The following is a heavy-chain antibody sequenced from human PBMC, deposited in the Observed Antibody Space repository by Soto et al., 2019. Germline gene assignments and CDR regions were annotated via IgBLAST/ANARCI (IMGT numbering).Heavy chain of an antibody. V-gene: IGHV2-5*01. Sequence: QITLKESGPTLVKPTQTLTLTCTLSGFSLSTSGVRVGWIRQPPGKALEWLALIYWNDDKRYRPSLKSRLTITKDTSKNQVVLTMTNMDPVDTATYYCVHRLPLRYFDSKYLYGMDVWGQGTTVTVSS. CDR2: IYWNDDK. CDR1: GFSLSTSGVR. J-gene: IGHJ6*02. D-gene: IGHD3-9*01. CDR3: VHRLPLRYFDSKYLYGMDV.